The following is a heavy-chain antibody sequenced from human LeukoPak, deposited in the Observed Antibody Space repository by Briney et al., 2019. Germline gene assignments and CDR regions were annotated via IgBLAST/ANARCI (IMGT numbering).Heavy chain of an antibody. CDR3: ARGRWQLVRGFDY. CDR2: IIPIFGTA. J-gene: IGHJ4*02. V-gene: IGHV1-69*13. Sequence: SVKVSCKASGYTFTSYGISWVRQAPGQGLEWMGGIIPIFGTANYAQKFQGRVTITADESTSTAYMELSSLRSEDTAVYYCARGRWQLVRGFDYWGQGTLVTVSS. CDR1: GYTFTSYG. D-gene: IGHD6-6*01.